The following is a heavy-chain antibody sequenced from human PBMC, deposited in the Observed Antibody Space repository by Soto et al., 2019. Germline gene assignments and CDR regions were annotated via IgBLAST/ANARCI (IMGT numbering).Heavy chain of an antibody. CDR1: GGTFSSYA. CDR3: ARFMPRGTPSWYFDL. V-gene: IGHV1-69*01. D-gene: IGHD2-2*01. CDR2: IIPIFGTA. Sequence: QVQLVQSGAEVKKPGSSVKVSCKASGGTFSSYAISWVRQAPGQGLEWMGGIIPIFGTANYAQKFQGRVTISADESTSTAYMELSSLRSEDTAVYYGARFMPRGTPSWYFDLWGRGTLVTVSS. J-gene: IGHJ2*01.